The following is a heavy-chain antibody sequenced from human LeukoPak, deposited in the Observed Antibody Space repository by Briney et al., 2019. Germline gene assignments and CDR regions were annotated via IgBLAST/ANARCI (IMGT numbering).Heavy chain of an antibody. Sequence: SVKVSCKASGGTFSSYAISWVRQAPGQGLEWMGGIIPIFGAANYAQKFQGRVTITADESTSTAYMELSSLRSEDTAVYYCASIAVAGRSDYWGQGTLVTVSS. CDR2: IIPIFGAA. V-gene: IGHV1-69*01. CDR1: GGTFSSYA. J-gene: IGHJ4*02. CDR3: ASIAVAGRSDY. D-gene: IGHD6-19*01.